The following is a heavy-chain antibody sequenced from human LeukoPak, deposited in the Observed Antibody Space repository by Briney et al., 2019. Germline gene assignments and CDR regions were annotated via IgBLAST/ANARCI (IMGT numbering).Heavy chain of an antibody. CDR3: AASGITMVRGVIIPKYFDY. J-gene: IGHJ4*02. CDR2: IIPIFGTA. D-gene: IGHD3-10*01. CDR1: GGTFSSYA. V-gene: IGHV1-69*05. Sequence: SVKVSCKASGGTFSSYAISWVRLAPGQGLEWMGRIIPIFGTANYAQKFQGRVTITTDESTSTAYMELSSLRSEDTAVYYCAASGITMVRGVIIPKYFDYWGQGTLVTVSS.